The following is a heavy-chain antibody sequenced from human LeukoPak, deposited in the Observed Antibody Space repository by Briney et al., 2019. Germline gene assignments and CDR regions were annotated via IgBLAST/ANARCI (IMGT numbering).Heavy chain of an antibody. CDR3: AKEGGSWSTFDY. J-gene: IGHJ4*02. CDR1: GFTFNDYA. D-gene: IGHD6-13*01. Sequence: GGTLRLSCATSGFTFNDYAMYWVRQAPGKGLEWVSGISWNSRSIAYADSVKGRFTISRDNAKNSLYLQMNSLRAEDMALYYCAKEGGSWSTFDYWGQGTLVTVSS. CDR2: ISWNSRSI. V-gene: IGHV3-9*03.